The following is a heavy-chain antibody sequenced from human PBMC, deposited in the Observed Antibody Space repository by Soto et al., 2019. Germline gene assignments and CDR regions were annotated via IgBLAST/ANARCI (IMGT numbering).Heavy chain of an antibody. CDR3: ARVKAAAGSEWLDP. CDR1: GGSISSYY. J-gene: IGHJ5*02. D-gene: IGHD6-13*01. V-gene: IGHV4-4*07. Sequence: PSETLSLTCTVSGGSISSYYWSWIRQPAGKGLEWIGRIYTSGSTNYNPSLKSRVTMSVDTSKNQFSLKLSSVTAADTAVYYCARVKAAAGSEWLDPWGQGTLVTVYS. CDR2: IYTSGST.